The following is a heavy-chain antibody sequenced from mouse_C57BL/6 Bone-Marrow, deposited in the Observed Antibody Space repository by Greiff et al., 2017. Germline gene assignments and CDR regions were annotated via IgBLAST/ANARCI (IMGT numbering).Heavy chain of an antibody. CDR1: GFTFSDFY. V-gene: IGHV7-1*01. CDR3: ARESTHWYFDV. Sequence: EVKVVESGGGLVQSGRSLRLSCATSGFTFSDFYMEWVRQAPGKGLEWIAASRNKANDYTTEYSASVKGRFIVSRDTSQSILYLQMNALRAEDTAIYYCARESTHWYFDVWGTGTTVTVSS. J-gene: IGHJ1*03. D-gene: IGHD5-1*01. CDR2: SRNKANDYTT.